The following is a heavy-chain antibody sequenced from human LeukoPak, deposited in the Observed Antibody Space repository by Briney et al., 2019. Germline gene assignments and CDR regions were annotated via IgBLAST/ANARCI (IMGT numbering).Heavy chain of an antibody. J-gene: IGHJ4*02. D-gene: IGHD6-25*01. V-gene: IGHV1-69*08. Sequence: SVKVSCKASGCTFISYTISWVRQAPGQGVEWMGRINPIRGRANYAQKFQGRVTITGDKSTSTVYMEVSSLRSGDTDVCYCARARASSGVYWGQGTLVTVSS. CDR3: ARARASSGVY. CDR1: GCTFISYT. CDR2: INPIRGRA.